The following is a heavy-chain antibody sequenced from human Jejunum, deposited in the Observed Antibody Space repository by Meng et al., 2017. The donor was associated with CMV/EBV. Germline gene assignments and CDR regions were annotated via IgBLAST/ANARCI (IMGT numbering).Heavy chain of an antibody. D-gene: IGHD2-2*01. CDR2: IKSKTDGGTT. CDR1: FTFNNAG. CDR3: TTVGFVVPAASFDY. J-gene: IGHJ4*02. V-gene: IGHV3-15*01. Sequence: FTFNNAGMSWVRQAPGKGLEWVGRIKSKTDGGTTDYAAPVKGRFTISRDDSKNTLYLQMNSLKTEDTAVYYCTTVGFVVPAASFDYWGQGTLVTVSS.